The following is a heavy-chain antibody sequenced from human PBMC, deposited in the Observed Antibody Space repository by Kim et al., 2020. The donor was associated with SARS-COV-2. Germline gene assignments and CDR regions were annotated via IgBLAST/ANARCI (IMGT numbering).Heavy chain of an antibody. J-gene: IGHJ6*02. D-gene: IGHD6-25*01. V-gene: IGHV1-2*02. Sequence: YAQKCQGRVTMTRDTSISTAYMELSRLRSDDTAVYYCASAGNYYYYGMDVWGQGTTVTVSS. CDR3: ASAGNYYYYGMDV.